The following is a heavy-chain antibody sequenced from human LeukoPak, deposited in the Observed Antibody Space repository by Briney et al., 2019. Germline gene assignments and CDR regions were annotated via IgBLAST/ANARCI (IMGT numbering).Heavy chain of an antibody. D-gene: IGHD3-10*01. Sequence: SETLSLTCTVSGGSISSYYWSWIRQPAGKGLEWIGRIYTSGSTTYNPSLKSRVTMSVDTSKNQFSLKLSSVTAADTAVYYCARGITMVRGVTYYFDYWGQETLVTVSS. CDR1: GGSISSYY. CDR3: ARGITMVRGVTYYFDY. V-gene: IGHV4-4*07. J-gene: IGHJ4*02. CDR2: IYTSGST.